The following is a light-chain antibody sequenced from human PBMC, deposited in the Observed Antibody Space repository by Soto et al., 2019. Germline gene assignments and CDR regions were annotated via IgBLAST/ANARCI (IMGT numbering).Light chain of an antibody. V-gene: IGLV3-10*01. CDR3: YSTDSSGNERV. J-gene: IGLJ2*01. Sequence: SYELTQPPSVSVSPGQTARITCSGDALPSKYVFWYQKKSGRAPVLVIFEDNKRPSGIPERFSASSSGTVATLSVSGAQVEDEADYFCYSTDSSGNERVFGGGTQLTV. CDR2: EDN. CDR1: ALPSKY.